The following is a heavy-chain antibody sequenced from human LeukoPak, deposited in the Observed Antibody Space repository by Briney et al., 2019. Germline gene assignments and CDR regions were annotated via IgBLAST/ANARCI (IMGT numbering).Heavy chain of an antibody. CDR1: GFTFRSYD. Sequence: GGSLRLSCATSGFTFRSYDMHWVRQPIGKGLEWVSAISTAGDTYYSGSVKGRFTISRENTKNSLYLQMNSLRAGDTAVYYCARGNKLLSPSYGFGMWGQGTMVTVSS. J-gene: IGHJ3*02. CDR3: ARGNKLLSPSYGFGM. CDR2: ISTAGDT. V-gene: IGHV3-13*01. D-gene: IGHD2-2*01.